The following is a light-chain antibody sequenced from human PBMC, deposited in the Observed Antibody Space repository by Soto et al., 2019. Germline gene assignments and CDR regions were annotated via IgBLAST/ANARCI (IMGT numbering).Light chain of an antibody. J-gene: IGKJ4*01. V-gene: IGKV3-20*01. CDR3: QPFATSPLT. Sequence: ENVLTQSPGTLSLSPGERATLSCRASQSLSSSYLAWYQQKPGQAPRLLIYGASSRATGIPDRFSGSGSGTDFTLTISRLEPEDFAVYYCQPFATSPLTFGGGTKVDIK. CDR1: QSLSSSY. CDR2: GAS.